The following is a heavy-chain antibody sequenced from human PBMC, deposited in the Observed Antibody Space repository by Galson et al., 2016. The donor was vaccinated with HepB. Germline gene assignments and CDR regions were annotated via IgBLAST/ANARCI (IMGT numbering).Heavy chain of an antibody. Sequence: SLRLSCAASGFTFGTYWMTWVRQAPEKGLEWVANIKYDGRNKNYVDSVEGRFTISRDNAKNSLYLQMNSLRAEDTAVYFCARYTDPLDYWGQGTLVTVSS. CDR1: GFTFGTYW. CDR2: IKYDGRNK. D-gene: IGHD2-2*02. V-gene: IGHV3-7*03. CDR3: ARYTDPLDY. J-gene: IGHJ4*02.